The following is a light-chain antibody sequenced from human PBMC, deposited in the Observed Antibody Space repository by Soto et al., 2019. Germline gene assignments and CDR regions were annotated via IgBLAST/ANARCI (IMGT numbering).Light chain of an antibody. CDR3: QHYNSYSEA. Sequence: IQITHSPSTLSGSVKDRVTITFRASQTISSWLAWYQQKPGKAPKLLIYKASTLKSGVPSRFSGSGSGTEFTLTISSLQPDDFATYYCQHYNSYSEAFGQGTKVDIK. CDR1: QTISSW. CDR2: KAS. V-gene: IGKV1-5*03. J-gene: IGKJ1*01.